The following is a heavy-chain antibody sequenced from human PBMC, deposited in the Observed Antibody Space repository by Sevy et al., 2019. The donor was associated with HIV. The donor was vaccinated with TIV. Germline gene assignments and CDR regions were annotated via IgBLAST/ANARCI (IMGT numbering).Heavy chain of an antibody. Sequence: GGSLRLSCAASGFRLSNHGMHWVRQAPGKGLEWLALVTYDGSNQYYADSVKGRFIGSRDNSRNLLFLQMNSLRGEDTAVYYCARRAPELYPDSWGQGTLVTVSS. D-gene: IGHD1-26*01. J-gene: IGHJ4*02. CDR3: ARRAPELYPDS. CDR1: GFRLSNHG. V-gene: IGHV3-30*03. CDR2: VTYDGSNQ.